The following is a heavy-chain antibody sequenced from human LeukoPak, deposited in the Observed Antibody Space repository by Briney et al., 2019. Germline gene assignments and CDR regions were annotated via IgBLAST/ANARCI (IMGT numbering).Heavy chain of an antibody. CDR3: ARGGLTGTADAFDI. Sequence: GGSLRLSCAASGFTFSSYSMNWVRQAPGKGLEWVSSISSSSSYIYYADSVKGRFTISRDNAKNSLYLQMNSLRAEDTAVYYCARGGLTGTADAFDIWGQETMVTVSS. J-gene: IGHJ3*02. V-gene: IGHV3-21*01. CDR2: ISSSSSYI. D-gene: IGHD1-7*01. CDR1: GFTFSSYS.